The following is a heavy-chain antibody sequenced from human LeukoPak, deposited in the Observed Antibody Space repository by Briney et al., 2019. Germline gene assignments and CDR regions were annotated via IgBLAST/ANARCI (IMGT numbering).Heavy chain of an antibody. V-gene: IGHV4-30-4*01. J-gene: IGHJ6*02. Sequence: SQTLSLTCTVSGGSNSSGDYYWSWIRQPPGKGLEWIGYIYYSGSTYYNPSLKSRVTISVDTSKNQFSLKLSSVTAADTAVYYCARETGLASSWYYYYGMDVWGQGTTVTVSS. CDR1: GGSNSSGDYY. D-gene: IGHD6-13*01. CDR2: IYYSGST. CDR3: ARETGLASSWYYYYGMDV.